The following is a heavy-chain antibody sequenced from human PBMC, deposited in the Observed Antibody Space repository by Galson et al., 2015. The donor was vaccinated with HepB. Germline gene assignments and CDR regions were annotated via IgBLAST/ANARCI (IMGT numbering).Heavy chain of an antibody. D-gene: IGHD2-2*01. Sequence: TLSLTCTVSGGSISSGGYYWSWIRPHPGKGLGWIGYIYYSGSTYYNPSLKSRVTISVDTSKNQFSLKLSSVTAADTAVYYCARVPYCSSTSCYSFDYWGQGTLVTVSA. CDR3: ARVPYCSSTSCYSFDY. V-gene: IGHV4-31*03. J-gene: IGHJ4*02. CDR2: IYYSGST. CDR1: GGSISSGGYY.